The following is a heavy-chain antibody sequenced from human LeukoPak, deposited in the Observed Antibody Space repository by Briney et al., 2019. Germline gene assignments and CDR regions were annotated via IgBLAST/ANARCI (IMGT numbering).Heavy chain of an antibody. J-gene: IGHJ5*02. D-gene: IGHD6-13*01. CDR1: GGTFSSYA. CDR3: ARGPGIAAAGSTNWFDP. CDR2: IIPILGIA. Sequence: SVKVSCKASGGTFSSYAISWVRQAPGQGLEWMGGIIPILGIANYAQKFQGRVTITADKSTSTAYMELSSLRSEDTAVYYCARGPGIAAAGSTNWFDPWGQGTLVTVSS. V-gene: IGHV1-69*10.